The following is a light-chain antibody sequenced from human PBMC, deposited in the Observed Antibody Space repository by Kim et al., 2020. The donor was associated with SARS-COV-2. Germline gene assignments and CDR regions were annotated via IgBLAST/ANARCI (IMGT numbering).Light chain of an antibody. Sequence: SVRDRVTISCRASQSISSYVNWYQHKAGKAPKLLIYAASRVQSGVPSRFSGSGSGTDFTHTISSLQPEDFATYSCQQAYSFPQITVGQGTQLEIK. J-gene: IGKJ5*01. CDR2: AAS. CDR3: QQAYSFPQIT. CDR1: QSISSY. V-gene: IGKV1-39*01.